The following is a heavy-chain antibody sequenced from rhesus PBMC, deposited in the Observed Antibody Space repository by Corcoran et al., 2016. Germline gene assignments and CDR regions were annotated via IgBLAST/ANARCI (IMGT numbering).Heavy chain of an antibody. CDR2: IASDGREK. J-gene: IGHJ4*01. CDR1: GFTFSGYG. CDR3: TRFDY. Sequence: EVQLVESGGGLVQPGGSLRLSCAASGFTFSGYGFHWVRQAPGKGVGGVAFIASDGREKYHAGSVKERNTSSRENSKKTLYLQMNNLKLEDTAVYYCTRFDYWGQGVVVTVSS. V-gene: IGHV3-54*02.